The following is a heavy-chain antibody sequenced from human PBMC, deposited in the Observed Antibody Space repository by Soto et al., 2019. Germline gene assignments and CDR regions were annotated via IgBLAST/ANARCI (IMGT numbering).Heavy chain of an antibody. J-gene: IGHJ5*02. V-gene: IGHV5-51*01. CDR1: GYSFTIYW. Sequence: GESLKISCKGSGYSFTIYWIGWVRQMPGKGLEWMGIIYPGDSDTRYSPSFQGQVTISADKSISTAYLQWSSLKASDTAMYYCARDALGYCSSTSCPLPGSDWFDPWGQGTLVTVSS. CDR2: IYPGDSDT. CDR3: ARDALGYCSSTSCPLPGSDWFDP. D-gene: IGHD2-2*01.